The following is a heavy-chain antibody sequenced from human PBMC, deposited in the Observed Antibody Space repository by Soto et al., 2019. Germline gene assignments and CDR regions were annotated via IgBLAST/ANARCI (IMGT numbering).Heavy chain of an antibody. D-gene: IGHD3-3*01. J-gene: IGHJ4*02. Sequence: QVQLVQSGAEVRKPGASVKVSCEASGYTFTSYDIYWVRQATGQGLEWMGWMNPNTGNSGYAQKFQGRVTMTSDTSISTAYMELSSLRSEDTAVYYCARGKAYDFWSGTPPYDYWGQGTLVTVSS. V-gene: IGHV1-8*01. CDR2: MNPNTGNS. CDR1: GYTFTSYD. CDR3: ARGKAYDFWSGTPPYDY.